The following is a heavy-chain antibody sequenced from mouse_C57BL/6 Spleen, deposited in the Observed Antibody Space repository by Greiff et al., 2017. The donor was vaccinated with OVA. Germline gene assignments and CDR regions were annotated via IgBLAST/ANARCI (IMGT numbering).Heavy chain of an antibody. CDR2: IDPNSGGT. J-gene: IGHJ2*01. Sequence: QVQLQPPVAALVNPVSSVPLSCPASCSPFTSYWLHLVKQRPGRGLEWIGRIDPNSGGTKYNEKFKSKATLTVDKPSSTAYMQLSSLTSEDSAVYYCARTGIGSSYFDYWGQGTTLTVSS. CDR3: ARTGIGSSYFDY. CDR1: CSPFTSYW. V-gene: IGHV1-72*01. D-gene: IGHD4-1*01.